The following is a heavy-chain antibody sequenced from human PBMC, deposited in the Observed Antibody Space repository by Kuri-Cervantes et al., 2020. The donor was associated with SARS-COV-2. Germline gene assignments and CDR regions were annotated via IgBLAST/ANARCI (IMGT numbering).Heavy chain of an antibody. D-gene: IGHD6-19*01. CDR2: ISSSSSYI. Sequence: GESLKISCAASGFTFSSYSMNWVRQAPGKGLEWVSSISSSSSYIYYADSVKGRFTISRDNAKNSLYLQMNSLRAEDTAVCYCARNRGSGWPFFDYWGQGTLVTVSS. CDR1: GFTFSSYS. CDR3: ARNRGSGWPFFDY. J-gene: IGHJ4*02. V-gene: IGHV3-21*01.